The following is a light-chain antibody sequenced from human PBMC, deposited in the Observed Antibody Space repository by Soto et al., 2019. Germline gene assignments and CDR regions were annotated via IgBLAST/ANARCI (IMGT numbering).Light chain of an antibody. V-gene: IGKV3-20*01. CDR3: QQYGSSPLIT. CDR1: QSVSSSY. Sequence: EIVLTQSPGTLSLSPGERATLSCRASQSVSSSYLAWYQQKPGQAPRLLIYGASSRATGIPDSFSGSGSGTDFTLTIRRLEPEDFAVYYCQQYGSSPLITFGQGTRLEL. CDR2: GAS. J-gene: IGKJ5*01.